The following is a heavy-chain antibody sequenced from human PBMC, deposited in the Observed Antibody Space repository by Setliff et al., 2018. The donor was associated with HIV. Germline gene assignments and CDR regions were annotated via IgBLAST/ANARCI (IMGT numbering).Heavy chain of an antibody. CDR2: IYTSGST. CDR3: ARGRFVGFDY. V-gene: IGHV4-4*07. J-gene: IGHJ4*02. D-gene: IGHD3-16*02. Sequence: SETLSLTCTVSGGSIRSHYWSWVRQPAGRGLEWIGRIYTSGSTNYNPSLKSRVTMSVDTSKNQFPLNLTSVTAADTAVYYCARGRFVGFDYWGQGTLVTVSS. CDR1: GGSIRSHY.